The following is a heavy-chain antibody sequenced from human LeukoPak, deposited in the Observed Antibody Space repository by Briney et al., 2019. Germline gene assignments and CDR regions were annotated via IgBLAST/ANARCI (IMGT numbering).Heavy chain of an antibody. CDR1: GGTFSSYA. CDR3: ARDRYPTRPRDAFDI. V-gene: IGHV1-18*01. D-gene: IGHD1-14*01. J-gene: IGHJ3*02. CDR2: ISAYNGNT. Sequence: VASVKVSCKASGGTFSSYAISWVRQAPGQGLEWMGWISAYNGNTNYAQKLQGRVTMTTDTSTSTAYMELRSLRSDDTAVYYCARDRYPTRPRDAFDIWGQGTMVTVSS.